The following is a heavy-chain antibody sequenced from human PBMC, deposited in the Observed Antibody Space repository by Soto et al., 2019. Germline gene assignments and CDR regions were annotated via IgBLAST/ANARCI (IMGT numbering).Heavy chain of an antibody. CDR1: GGTFSSYA. V-gene: IGHV1-69*01. CDR3: ARSQGSSTSLETDYYYYYGMDV. D-gene: IGHD2-2*01. Sequence: QVQLVQSGAEVKKPGSSVKVSCKASGGTFSSYAISWVRQAPGQGLEWMGGIIPISETTNYAQKFQGRVPITADESKSTAYMELSSLRSEDTAVYYCARSQGSSTSLETDYYYYYGMDVWGQGTRVTVSS. CDR2: IIPISETT. J-gene: IGHJ6*02.